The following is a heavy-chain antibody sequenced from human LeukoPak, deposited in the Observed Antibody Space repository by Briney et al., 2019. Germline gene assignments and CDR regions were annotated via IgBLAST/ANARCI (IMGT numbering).Heavy chain of an antibody. CDR3: ARDIGGWYATYYFDY. V-gene: IGHV1-18*01. J-gene: IGHJ4*02. Sequence: GASVKVSCKASGYTFTSYGISWVRQAPGQGLEWMGWISAYNGNTNYAQKLQGRVTMTTDTSTSTAYMELRSLRSDDTAVYYCARDIGGWYATYYFDYWGQGTLVTVSS. D-gene: IGHD6-19*01. CDR2: ISAYNGNT. CDR1: GYTFTSYG.